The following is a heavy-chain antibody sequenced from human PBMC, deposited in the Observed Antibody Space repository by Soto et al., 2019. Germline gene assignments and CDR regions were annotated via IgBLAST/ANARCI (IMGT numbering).Heavy chain of an antibody. J-gene: IGHJ4*02. CDR2: INAGIGDT. Sequence: ASVKVSCKASGYTFTSYAMHWVRQAPEQRLEWMGWINAGIGDTQYSQDFQGRVTITRDTSASTAYMELSSLRSEDTAVYYCANTYPQIKTGSSGWPIDYWGQGTLVTVSS. CDR1: GYTFTSYA. D-gene: IGHD6-19*01. CDR3: ANTYPQIKTGSSGWPIDY. V-gene: IGHV1-3*01.